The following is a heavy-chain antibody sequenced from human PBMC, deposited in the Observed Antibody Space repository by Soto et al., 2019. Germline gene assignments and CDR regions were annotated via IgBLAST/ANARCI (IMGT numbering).Heavy chain of an antibody. Sequence: GASVKVSCKASGYTFTSYAMHWVRQAPGQRLEWMGWSNAGNGNTKYSQEFQGRVTITRDTSASTAYMELSSLRSEDMAVYYCAGEKSDIVVVVAANLLFYYYGMDVWGQGTTVTVSS. CDR2: SNAGNGNT. CDR1: GYTFTSYA. CDR3: AGEKSDIVVVVAANLLFYYYGMDV. D-gene: IGHD2-15*01. J-gene: IGHJ6*02. V-gene: IGHV1-3*02.